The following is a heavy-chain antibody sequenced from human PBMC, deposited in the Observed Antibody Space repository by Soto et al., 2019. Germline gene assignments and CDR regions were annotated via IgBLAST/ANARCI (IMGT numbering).Heavy chain of an antibody. CDR3: ARAEYCTNGVCYLPAS. Sequence: QVQLVQSGAEVKKPGSSVKVSCKASGGTFSSYAIGWVRQAPGQGLEWMGGIIPIFGTANYAQKFQGRVTITADKSTSTAYMELSSLRSEDTAVYYCARAEYCTNGVCYLPASWGQGTLVTVSS. CDR2: IIPIFGTA. J-gene: IGHJ5*02. CDR1: GGTFSSYA. V-gene: IGHV1-69*06. D-gene: IGHD2-8*01.